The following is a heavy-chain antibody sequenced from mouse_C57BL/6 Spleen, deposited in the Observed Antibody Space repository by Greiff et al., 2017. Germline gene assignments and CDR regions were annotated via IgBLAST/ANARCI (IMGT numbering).Heavy chain of an antibody. Sequence: QVQLKESGAELVKPGASVKLSCKASGYTFTSYWMHWVKQRPGQGLEWIGMIHPNSGSTNYNEKFKSKATLTVDKSSSTAYMQLSSLTSEDSAVYYCARGGSSPYYYAMDYWGQGTSVTVSS. CDR3: ARGGSSPYYYAMDY. CDR1: GYTFTSYW. J-gene: IGHJ4*01. V-gene: IGHV1-64*01. CDR2: IHPNSGST. D-gene: IGHD1-1*01.